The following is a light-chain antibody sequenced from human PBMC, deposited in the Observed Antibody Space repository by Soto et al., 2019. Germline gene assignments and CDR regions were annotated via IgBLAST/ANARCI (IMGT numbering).Light chain of an antibody. CDR3: TSYSRASVLV. V-gene: IGLV2-14*01. CDR1: SSDIGGYKY. J-gene: IGLJ3*02. CDR2: GFR. Sequence: SSLTQHASVSGSLGHSIARACTGTSSDIGGYKYVSWYQQHPSQVPTLIIFGFRNRQSGVSDRCSCSNSGNTAALAISGVQAEDEADYYCTSYSRASVLVFGGGT.